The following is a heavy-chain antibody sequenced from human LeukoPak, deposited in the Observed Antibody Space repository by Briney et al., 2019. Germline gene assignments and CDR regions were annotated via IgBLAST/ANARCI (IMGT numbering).Heavy chain of an antibody. Sequence: SETLSLTCTVSGYSISNYYWSWVRQTPGKGLEWIGYIHTSGSTYYNPSLKSRVTISVDTSKNQFSLKLSSVTAADTAVYCCARGYYDTSAYSNPFDFWGQGTLVTVSS. V-gene: IGHV4-4*09. CDR2: IHTSGST. CDR1: GYSISNYY. CDR3: ARGYYDTSAYSNPFDF. J-gene: IGHJ4*02. D-gene: IGHD3-22*01.